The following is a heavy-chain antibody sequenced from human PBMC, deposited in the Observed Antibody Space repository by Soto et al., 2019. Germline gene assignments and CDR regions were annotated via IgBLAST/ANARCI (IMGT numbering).Heavy chain of an antibody. CDR3: ARDSMARGAINSGWFDP. J-gene: IGHJ5*02. D-gene: IGHD3-10*01. CDR2: IYYSGST. CDR1: GGSITSGGYY. V-gene: IGHV4-31*03. Sequence: SETLSLTCTVSGGSITSGGYYWSWLRQHPTKGLEWIGYIYYSGSTYYNPSLGSRLTLSADTSKNQLSLRLTSVTAADTAVYYCARDSMARGAINSGWFDPWGQGTLVTVSS.